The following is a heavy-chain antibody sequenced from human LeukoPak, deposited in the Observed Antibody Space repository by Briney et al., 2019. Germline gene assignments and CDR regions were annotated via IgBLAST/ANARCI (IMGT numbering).Heavy chain of an antibody. CDR2: IYTSGST. D-gene: IGHD4-17*01. Sequence: SETLSLTCTVSGGSISSYYWSWIRQPAGKGLEWIGRIYTSGSTNYNPSLKSRVTMSVDTSKNQFSLKLSSVTAADTAVYYCARDNYGDHPYYYYYGMDVRGQGTTVTVSS. V-gene: IGHV4-4*07. CDR1: GGSISSYY. CDR3: ARDNYGDHPYYYYYGMDV. J-gene: IGHJ6*02.